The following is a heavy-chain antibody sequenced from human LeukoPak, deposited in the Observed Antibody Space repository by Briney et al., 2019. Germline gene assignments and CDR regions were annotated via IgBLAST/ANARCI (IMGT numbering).Heavy chain of an antibody. D-gene: IGHD4/OR15-4a*01. CDR1: GGSFSGYY. CDR3: ARTNANPDWFDP. Sequence: PSETLSLTCAVYGGSFSGYYWSWIRQPPGKGLEWIGEINHSGSTNYNPSLKSRVTISVDTSKNQFSLKLSSVTAADTAVYYCARTNANPDWFDPWGQGTLVTVSS. J-gene: IGHJ5*02. CDR2: INHSGST. V-gene: IGHV4-34*01.